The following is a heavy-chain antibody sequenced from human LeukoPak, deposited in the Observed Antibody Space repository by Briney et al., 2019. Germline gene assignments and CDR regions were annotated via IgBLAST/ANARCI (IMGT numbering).Heavy chain of an antibody. D-gene: IGHD2-2*01. Sequence: ASVKVSCKASGGTFSSYAISWVRQAPGQGLEWMGGIIPIFGTANYAQKFEGRVTITADGSTSTAYMELSSLGSEDTAVYCCARDNVLLPASYRETNWFQPWRQGTLVAVSS. CDR1: GGTFSSYA. J-gene: IGHJ5*02. V-gene: IGHV1-69*13. CDR2: IIPIFGTA. CDR3: ARDNVLLPASYRETNWFQP.